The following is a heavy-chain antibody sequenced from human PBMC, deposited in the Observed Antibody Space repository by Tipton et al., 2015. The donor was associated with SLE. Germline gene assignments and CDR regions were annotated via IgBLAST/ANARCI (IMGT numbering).Heavy chain of an antibody. J-gene: IGHJ6*02. D-gene: IGHD2-15*01. CDR3: ARDQVVRAGGMDV. CDR1: GGSVNSGTNY. CDR2: VYYSGST. V-gene: IGHV4-61*01. Sequence: GLVKPSETLSLSCTVSGGSVNSGTNYWSWIRQPPGKGLEWIGYVYYSGSTNYNPSLKSRVAISVDTSKNQFSLRLTSVTAADTAVYYCARDQVVRAGGMDVWGQGTTVTVSS.